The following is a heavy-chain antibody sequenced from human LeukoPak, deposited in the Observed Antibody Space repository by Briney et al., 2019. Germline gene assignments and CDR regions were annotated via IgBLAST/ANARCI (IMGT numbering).Heavy chain of an antibody. V-gene: IGHV3-11*01. CDR1: GFTFSDYY. CDR3: AKERGIAVAGNYFDY. CDR2: ISSSGSTT. D-gene: IGHD6-19*01. J-gene: IGHJ4*02. Sequence: PGGSLRLSCAASGFTFSDYYMSWIRQAPGKGLEWVSYISSSGSTTYYADSVKGRFTISRDNSKNTLYLQMNSLRAEDTAVYYCAKERGIAVAGNYFDYWGQGTLVTVSS.